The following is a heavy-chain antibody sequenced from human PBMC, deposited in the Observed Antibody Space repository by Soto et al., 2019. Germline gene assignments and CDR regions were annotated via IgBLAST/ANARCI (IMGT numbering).Heavy chain of an antibody. CDR2: INHSGST. V-gene: IGHV4-34*09. CDR3: ARRAGALSSSYDLYFDY. D-gene: IGHD3-16*02. J-gene: IGHJ4*02. CDR1: GGSFSGYY. Sequence: ASETLSLTCAVYGGSFSGYYWSWIRQPPGKGLEWIGEINHSGSTYYNPSLKSRLTISVDTSKNQFSLKLSSVTAADTAVYYCARRAGALSSSYDLYFDYWGQGTLVTVSS.